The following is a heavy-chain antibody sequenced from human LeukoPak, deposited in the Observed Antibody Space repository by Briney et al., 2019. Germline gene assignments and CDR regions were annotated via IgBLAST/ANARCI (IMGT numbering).Heavy chain of an antibody. CDR2: IYYSGST. CDR1: GGSFSGYY. CDR3: ARGITIFGVVIIGFDP. V-gene: IGHV4-30-4*08. Sequence: SETLSLTCAVYGGSFSGYYWSWIRQPPGKGLEWIGYIYYSGSTYYNPSLKSRVTISVDTSKNQFSLKLSSVTAADTAVYYCARGITIFGVVIIGFDPWGQGTLVTVSS. J-gene: IGHJ5*02. D-gene: IGHD3-3*01.